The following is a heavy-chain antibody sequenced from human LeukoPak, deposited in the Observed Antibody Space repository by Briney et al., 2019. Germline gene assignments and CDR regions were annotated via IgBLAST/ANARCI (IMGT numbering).Heavy chain of an antibody. CDR2: INAGNGNT. D-gene: IGHD4-17*01. CDR3: AREGDDYGDYNEFNP. J-gene: IGHJ5*02. V-gene: IGHV1-3*01. CDR1: GYTFTKYP. Sequence: ASVKVPCKASGYTFTKYPMHWVRQALGQRLEWMGRINAGNGNTEYSQKFQGRVTITRDTSASIVYMELSSLRSEDTAVYYCAREGDDYGDYNEFNPWGQGTLVTVSS.